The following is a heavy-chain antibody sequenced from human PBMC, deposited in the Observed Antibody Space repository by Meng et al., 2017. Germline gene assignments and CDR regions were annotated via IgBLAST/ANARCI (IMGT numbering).Heavy chain of an antibody. Sequence: GESLKISCAASGFTFSSYEMNWVRQAPGKGLEWVSYISSSGSTIYYAVSVKGRFTISRDNAKNSLYLQMNSLSAEDTAVYHCAREGGSGSCYVDYWGQGTRVTGSS. V-gene: IGHV3-48*03. CDR3: AREGGSGSCYVDY. J-gene: IGHJ4*02. CDR1: GFTFSSYE. D-gene: IGHD1-26*01. CDR2: ISSSGSTI.